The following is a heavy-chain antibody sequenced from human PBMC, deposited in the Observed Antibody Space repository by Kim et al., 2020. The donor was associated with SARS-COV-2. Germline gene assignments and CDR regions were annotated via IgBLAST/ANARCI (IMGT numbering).Heavy chain of an antibody. CDR1: EFTFSTYT. CDR3: AKGEVENTNYYVLKA. V-gene: IGHV3-21*01. J-gene: IGHJ6*02. D-gene: IGHD3-16*01. Sequence: GGSLRLSCAASEFTFSTYTMNWVRQAPGKGLEWVASISSNSSYKYYADSVKGRFTISRDNSKDPVYLQMNSLRAEDTAVYYCAKGEVENTNYYVLKAGGQGTTATVP. CDR2: ISSNSSYK.